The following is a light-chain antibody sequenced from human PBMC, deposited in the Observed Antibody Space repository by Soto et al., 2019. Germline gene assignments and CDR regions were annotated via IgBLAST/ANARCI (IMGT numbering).Light chain of an antibody. Sequence: DIVMTQSPATLSVSPGERATLSCRASQSVSRNLAWYQQKPGQPPRLLIYAASTRATGVPARFGGSGSGTEFTLTISGLQSEDFAVYYCQQYGDWPPDTFGQGTKVEI. V-gene: IGKV3-15*01. CDR1: QSVSRN. CDR3: QQYGDWPPDT. J-gene: IGKJ2*01. CDR2: AAS.